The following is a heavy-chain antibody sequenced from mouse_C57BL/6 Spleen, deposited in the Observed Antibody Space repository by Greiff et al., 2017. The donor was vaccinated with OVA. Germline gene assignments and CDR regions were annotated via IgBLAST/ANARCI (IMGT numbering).Heavy chain of an antibody. D-gene: IGHD2-4*01. CDR1: GYTFTSYW. J-gene: IGHJ2*01. CDR3: ARKKDDYDVTYFDY. Sequence: VQLQQPGAELVKPGASVKMSCKASGYTFTSYWITWVKQRPGQGLEWIGDIYPGSGSTNYNEKFKSKATLTVDTSSSTAYMQLSSLASEDSAVYYCARKKDDYDVTYFDYWGQGTTLTVSS. V-gene: IGHV1-55*01. CDR2: IYPGSGST.